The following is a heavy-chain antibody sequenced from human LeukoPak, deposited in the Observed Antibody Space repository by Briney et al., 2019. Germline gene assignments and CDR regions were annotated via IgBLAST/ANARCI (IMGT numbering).Heavy chain of an antibody. CDR1: GGTFSSYA. Sequence: SVKVSCKASGGTFSSYAISWVRQAPGQGLEWMGGIIPIFGTANYAQKFQGRVTITADESTSTAYMELSSLTSEDTAVYYCARDPHSHSSSWYFDYWGQGTLVTVSS. V-gene: IGHV1-69*13. J-gene: IGHJ4*02. CDR2: IIPIFGTA. CDR3: ARDPHSHSSSWYFDY. D-gene: IGHD6-13*01.